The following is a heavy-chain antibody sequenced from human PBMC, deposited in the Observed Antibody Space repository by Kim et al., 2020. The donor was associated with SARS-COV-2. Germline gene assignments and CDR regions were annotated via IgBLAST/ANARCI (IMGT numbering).Heavy chain of an antibody. CDR2: ISAFNGNT. Sequence: ASVKVSCKASGYTFTNYGITWVRQAPGQGPKWMGWISAFNGNTNYAQNLQGRVTMTIDTSTSTAYMELRNLRSDETAVYYCARGSHDPIGKWFDPWGQGTLVTVSS. D-gene: IGHD1-1*01. J-gene: IGHJ5*02. V-gene: IGHV1-18*01. CDR1: GYTFTNYG. CDR3: ARGSHDPIGKWFDP.